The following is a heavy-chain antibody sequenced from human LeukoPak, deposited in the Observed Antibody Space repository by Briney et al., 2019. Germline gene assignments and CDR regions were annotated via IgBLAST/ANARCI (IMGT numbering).Heavy chain of an antibody. D-gene: IGHD6-19*01. CDR2: ISWNSGII. V-gene: IGHV3-9*01. CDR3: ARESSDWFSDAFDI. Sequence: GGSLRLSCAASGFSFDDYAMHWVRHAPGKGLEWVSGISWNSGIIGYADSVKGRFTISRDNAKNTLYVQINSLRAEDTAVYYCARESSDWFSDAFDIWGQGTVVTVSS. CDR1: GFSFDDYA. J-gene: IGHJ3*02.